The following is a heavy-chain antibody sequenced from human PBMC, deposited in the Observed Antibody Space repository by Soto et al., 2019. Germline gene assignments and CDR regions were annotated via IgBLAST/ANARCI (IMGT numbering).Heavy chain of an antibody. CDR3: ASVTFGGVTVAYYFDY. CDR1: GYTFTGYY. V-gene: IGHV1-2*02. D-gene: IGHD3-16*02. J-gene: IGHJ4*02. CDR2: INPNSGGT. Sequence: ASVKVSCKASGYTFTGYYMHWVRQAPGQGLEWMGWINPNSGGTNYAQKFQGRVTMTRDTSISTAYMELSRLRSDDTAVYYCASVTFGGVTVAYYFDYWGQGTLVTVSS.